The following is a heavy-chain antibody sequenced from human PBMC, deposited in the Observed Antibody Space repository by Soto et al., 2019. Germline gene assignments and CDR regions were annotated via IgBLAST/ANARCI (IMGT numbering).Heavy chain of an antibody. D-gene: IGHD3-3*01. CDR3: ARISYYDFWSGYSLGAFDI. CDR2: IDPSDSYT. V-gene: IGHV5-10-1*01. J-gene: IGHJ3*02. Sequence: GESLKISCKGSGYSFTSYWISWVRQMPEKGLEWMGRIDPSDSYTNYSPSFQGHVTISADKSISTAYLQWSSLKASDTAMYYCARISYYDFWSGYSLGAFDIWGQGTMVTVSS. CDR1: GYSFTSYW.